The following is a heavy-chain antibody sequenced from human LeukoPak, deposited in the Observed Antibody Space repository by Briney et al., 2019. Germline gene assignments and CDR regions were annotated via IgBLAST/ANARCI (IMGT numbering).Heavy chain of an antibody. CDR2: IYYSGST. V-gene: IGHV4-38-2*01. CDR3: ARRSNGYNV. Sequence: PSETLSLTCAVSGYSISSGFHWGWIRQPPGKGLEWIGSIYYSGSTYYNPALKSRLTISVDTSKNQFSLKLSSLTAADTAVYFCARRSNGYNVWGQGILVTVSS. CDR1: GYSISSGFH. J-gene: IGHJ4*02. D-gene: IGHD5-24*01.